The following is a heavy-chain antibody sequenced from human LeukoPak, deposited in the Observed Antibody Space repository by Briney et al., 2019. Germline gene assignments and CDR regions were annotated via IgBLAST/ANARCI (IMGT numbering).Heavy chain of an antibody. J-gene: IGHJ4*02. D-gene: IGHD4-23*01. CDR1: GFTFSSYW. CDR3: ARKTVVGSYSDY. Sequence: PGGSLRLSCAASGFTFSSYWMSWVRQAPGKGLEWVANIKQDGSDKYNVDSVKGRFTISRDNAKNSLYLQINSLRAEDTAVYYCARKTVVGSYSDYWGQGTPVTVSS. CDR2: IKQDGSDK. V-gene: IGHV3-7*03.